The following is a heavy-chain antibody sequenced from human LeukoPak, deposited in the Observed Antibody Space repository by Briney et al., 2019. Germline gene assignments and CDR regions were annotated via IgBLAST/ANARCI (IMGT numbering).Heavy chain of an antibody. Sequence: SETLSLTCTVSGDSISSGGYYWSWIRQHPGKGPEWIGYIYYSGSTYYNPSLKTRVTISVDTSKNQFSLKLSPVTAADTAVYYCARRAVWLPVWDYWGQGTLVTVSS. D-gene: IGHD5-18*01. V-gene: IGHV4-31*03. CDR1: GDSISSGGYY. J-gene: IGHJ4*02. CDR2: IYYSGST. CDR3: ARRAVWLPVWDY.